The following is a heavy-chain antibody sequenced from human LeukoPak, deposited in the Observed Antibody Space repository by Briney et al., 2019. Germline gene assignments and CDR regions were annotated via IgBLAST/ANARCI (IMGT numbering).Heavy chain of an antibody. V-gene: IGHV3-48*02. J-gene: IGHJ5*02. D-gene: IGHD3-10*01. CDR1: GSTFSTYT. CDR2: ISSSSGTT. CDR3: ARDRDYGSGSYYYGFDP. Sequence: PGGSLRLSCVASGSTFSTYTMNWVRQAPGKGLEWVSSISSSSGTTYYADSVKGRFTISRDNAKNSLYPQMSSLRDEDTAVYYCARDRDYGSGSYYYGFDPWGQGTLVTVSS.